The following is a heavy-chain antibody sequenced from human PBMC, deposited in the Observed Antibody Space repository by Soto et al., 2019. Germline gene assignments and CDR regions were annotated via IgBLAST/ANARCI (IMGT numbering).Heavy chain of an antibody. Sequence: QVQLQESGPRLVKPSGTLSLTCAVSGGSTSSSNWWTWVRQPPGKGLEWIGQIFHSGTTNYNPSLKSRVIISLDKSKNHFSLQLSSVTAADTAVYYCASLGTTMTSFDYWGQGTLVTVSS. J-gene: IGHJ4*02. CDR1: GGSTSSSNW. CDR2: IFHSGTT. V-gene: IGHV4-4*02. D-gene: IGHD1-7*01. CDR3: ASLGTTMTSFDY.